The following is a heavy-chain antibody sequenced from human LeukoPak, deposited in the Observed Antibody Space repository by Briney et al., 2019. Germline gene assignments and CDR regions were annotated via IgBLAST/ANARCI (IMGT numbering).Heavy chain of an antibody. CDR3: ARTSYSTGWNAFDI. D-gene: IGHD6-19*01. CDR2: IYNSETT. Sequence: SETLSLTCTVSGASISRYYWSWIRQSPGKGLEWIGYIYNSETTNYNPSLKSRVAISVDTSKNQFSLNLSSVTAADAAVYYCARTSYSTGWNAFDIWGQGTMVTVSS. CDR1: GASISRYY. V-gene: IGHV4-59*01. J-gene: IGHJ3*02.